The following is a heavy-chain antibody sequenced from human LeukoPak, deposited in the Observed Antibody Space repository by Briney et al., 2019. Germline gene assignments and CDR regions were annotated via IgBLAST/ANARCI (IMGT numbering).Heavy chain of an antibody. CDR3: AMSRDGYSFHPHY. Sequence: SVKVSCKASGGTFSSYAISWVRQAPGQELEWMGGIIPIFGTANYAQKFQGRVTITADESTSTAYMELSSLRSEDTAVYYCAMSRDGYSFHPHYWGQGTLVTVSS. CDR2: IIPIFGTA. V-gene: IGHV1-69*01. CDR1: GGTFSSYA. D-gene: IGHD5-24*01. J-gene: IGHJ4*02.